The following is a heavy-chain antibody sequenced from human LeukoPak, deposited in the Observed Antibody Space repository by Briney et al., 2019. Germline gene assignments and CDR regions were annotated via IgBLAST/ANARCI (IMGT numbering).Heavy chain of an antibody. CDR1: GYSFTGYY. CDR2: INPNSGGT. CDR3: ARDPGFWSGYMYYFDY. D-gene: IGHD3-3*01. Sequence: ASVKVSCKASGYSFTGYYMHWVRQAPGQGLEWMGWINPNSGGTKYAQKFKGRVTMTRDTSISTAYMGLSRLRSDDTAVYYCARDPGFWSGYMYYFDYWGQGTLVTVSS. V-gene: IGHV1-2*02. J-gene: IGHJ4*02.